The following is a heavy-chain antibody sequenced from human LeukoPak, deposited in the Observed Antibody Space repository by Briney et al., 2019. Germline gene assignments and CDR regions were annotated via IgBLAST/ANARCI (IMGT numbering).Heavy chain of an antibody. V-gene: IGHV4-38-2*01. Sequence: PETLSLTCGVSGYSISSGYYWGWIRQPPGKGLEWIGSIYHSGRTYYNPSLKSRVTISVDTSKNQFSLKLTSVTAADTAVYYCATEVGQWLVRTWGQGTLVTVSS. CDR2: IYHSGRT. CDR1: GYSISSGYY. D-gene: IGHD6-19*01. CDR3: ATEVGQWLVRT. J-gene: IGHJ4*02.